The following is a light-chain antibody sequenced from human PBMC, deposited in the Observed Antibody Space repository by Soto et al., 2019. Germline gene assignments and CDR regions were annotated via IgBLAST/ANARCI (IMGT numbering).Light chain of an antibody. J-gene: IGKJ2*01. Sequence: EIVMTQSPATLSVSPGERATLPCRASQSVGSNLAWYQQQPGQAPRLLIYGASTRATGIPARFSGSGSGTEFTLTISSLQSEDFAIYYCQQYNNWPPLYTFGQGTMLEIK. V-gene: IGKV3-15*01. CDR1: QSVGSN. CDR3: QQYNNWPPLYT. CDR2: GAS.